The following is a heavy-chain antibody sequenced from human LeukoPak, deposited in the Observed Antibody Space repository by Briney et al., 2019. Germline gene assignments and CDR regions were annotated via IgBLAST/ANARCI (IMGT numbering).Heavy chain of an antibody. CDR1: GSTFSDYS. CDR2: IGIDSGNT. D-gene: IGHD5-24*01. V-gene: IGHV3-48*01. CDR3: ARDYKYALDN. J-gene: IGHJ4*02. Sequence: GGSLRLSCAASGSTFSDYSMNWVRQAPGKGLEWISYIGIDSGNTNYADSVKGRFTISGDKAKNSLYLQMNSLRVEDTAVYYCARDYKYALDNWGQGTLVTVSS.